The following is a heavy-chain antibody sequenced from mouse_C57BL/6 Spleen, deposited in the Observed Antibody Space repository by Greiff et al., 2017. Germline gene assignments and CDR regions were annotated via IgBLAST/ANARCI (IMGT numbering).Heavy chain of an antibody. D-gene: IGHD1-1*01. CDR3: AREGTTVGFDY. Sequence: DVKLVESAGGLVQPGSSMKLSCTASGFTFSDYYMAWVRQVPEKGLEWVANINYDGSSTYYLDSLKSRFIISRDNAKNSLYLQMSSLKSEDTATYYCAREGTTVGFDYWGQGTTLTVSS. CDR1: GFTFSDYY. CDR2: INYDGSST. V-gene: IGHV5-16*01. J-gene: IGHJ2*01.